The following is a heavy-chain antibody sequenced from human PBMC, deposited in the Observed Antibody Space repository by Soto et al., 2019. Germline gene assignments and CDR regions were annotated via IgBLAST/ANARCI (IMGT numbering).Heavy chain of an antibody. CDR2: IYYSGST. D-gene: IGHD2-21*01. J-gene: IGHJ4*02. CDR1: GGSISSGCYY. CDR3: ASRTVLFRGYYFDY. Sequence: TLSLTCTVSGGSISSGCYYWSWIRQHPGKGLEWIGYIYYSGSTYYNPSLKSRVTISVDTSKNRFSLKLSSVTAADTAVYYCASRTVLFRGYYFDYWGQGTLVTVSS. V-gene: IGHV4-31*03.